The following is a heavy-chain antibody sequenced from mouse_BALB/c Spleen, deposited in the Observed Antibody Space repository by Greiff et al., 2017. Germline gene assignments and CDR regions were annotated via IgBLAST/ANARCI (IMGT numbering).Heavy chain of an antibody. J-gene: IGHJ4*01. CDR2: ISSGGSST. V-gene: IGHV5-6-4*01. CDR3: TKYGNYYYYAMDY. D-gene: IGHD2-10*02. CDR1: GFTFCSYT. Sequence: EVQLVESGGGLVKPGGSLSISCAASGFTFCSYTMSWVRQTPEKGLEWVGTISSGGSSTYYSDSVKGRFTISRDNDNNTLYLQMSSLKAEDTAMYYCTKYGNYYYYAMDYWGQGTSVTVSS.